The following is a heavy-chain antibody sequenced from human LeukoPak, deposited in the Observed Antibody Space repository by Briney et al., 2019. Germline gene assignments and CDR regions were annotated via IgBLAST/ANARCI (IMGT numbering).Heavy chain of an antibody. CDR2: IKSKTDGGTT. CDR3: TTDPLLLWFGEAGDY. V-gene: IGHV3-15*01. J-gene: IGHJ4*02. D-gene: IGHD3-10*01. Sequence: GGSLRLSCAASGFTFSNAWMSWVRQAPGKGLEWVGRIKSKTDGGTTDYAAPVKGRFTISRDDSKNTLYLQMNSVKTEDTAVYYCTTDPLLLWFGEAGDYWGQGTLVTVSS. CDR1: GFTFSNAW.